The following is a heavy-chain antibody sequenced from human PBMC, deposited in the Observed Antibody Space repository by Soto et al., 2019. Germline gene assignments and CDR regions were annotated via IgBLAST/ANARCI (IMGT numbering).Heavy chain of an antibody. D-gene: IGHD2-2*01. CDR3: TMTLCLGSSCYDLFDY. CDR1: GASINNYY. J-gene: IGHJ4*02. V-gene: IGHV4-59*01. Sequence: SETLSLTCTVSGASINNYYWGWIRQPPGKGLEWIGYIHHSGSTNYNPSLKSRITVSLDTSKNQFSLKLISVTAADTALYYCTMTLCLGSSCYDLFDYLGQGTLVTV. CDR2: IHHSGST.